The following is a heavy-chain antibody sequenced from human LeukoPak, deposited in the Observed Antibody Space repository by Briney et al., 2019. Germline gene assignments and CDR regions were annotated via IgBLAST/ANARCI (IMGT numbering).Heavy chain of an antibody. CDR1: GYTFTTYY. CDR3: ATDRVSYMDV. Sequence: GASVKISCKASGYTFTTYYMHWVRQAPGQGLEWMGIINPSGGSTRYTQKFQGRVTMTEDTSTDTAYMELSSLRSEDTAVYYCATDRVSYMDVWGQGTTVTVSS. J-gene: IGHJ6*02. D-gene: IGHD5/OR15-5a*01. CDR2: INPSGGST. V-gene: IGHV1-46*01.